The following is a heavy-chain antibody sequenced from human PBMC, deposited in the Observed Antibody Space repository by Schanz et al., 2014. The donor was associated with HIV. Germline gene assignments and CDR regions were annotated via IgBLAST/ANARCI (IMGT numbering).Heavy chain of an antibody. V-gene: IGHV1-8*02. Sequence: QVQLAQSGAQVRKPGASVKVSCEASGYNFGNLDINWVRQATGQGLEWLGWMNPGSGNTGFAQKFQGRVTMTRNTSINTAYMELRSLRSDDTAVYYCAGSQYKFGSYYFVAWDQGILVTVSS. CDR2: MNPGSGNT. CDR3: AGSQYKFGSYYFVA. D-gene: IGHD3-10*01. CDR1: GYNFGNLD. J-gene: IGHJ4*02.